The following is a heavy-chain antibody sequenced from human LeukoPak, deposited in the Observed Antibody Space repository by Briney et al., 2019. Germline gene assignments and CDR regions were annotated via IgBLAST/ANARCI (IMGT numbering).Heavy chain of an antibody. V-gene: IGHV1-18*01. CDR2: ISAYNGNT. Sequence: ASVKVSCKASGYTLTSSGITWMRQAPGQGLEWMGRISAYNGNTNYAQKLQGRVTMTTDTSTSTAYMELRSLRSDDTAVYYCARDGGDYYGSGSYYDYWGQGTLVTVSS. J-gene: IGHJ4*02. CDR3: ARDGGDYYGSGSYYDY. CDR1: GYTLTSSG. D-gene: IGHD3-10*01.